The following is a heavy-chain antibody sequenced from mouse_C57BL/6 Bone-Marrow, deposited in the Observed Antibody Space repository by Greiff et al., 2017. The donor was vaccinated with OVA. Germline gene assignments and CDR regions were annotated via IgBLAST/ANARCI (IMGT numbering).Heavy chain of an antibody. V-gene: IGHV1-18*01. D-gene: IGHD2-4*01. CDR1: GYTFTDYN. J-gene: IGHJ4*01. CDR2: INPNNGGT. CDR3: ALYYDYDYAMDY. Sequence: VQLNESGPELVKPGASVKIPCKASGYTFTDYNMDWVKQSHGKSLEWIGDINPNNGGTIYNQKFKGKATLTVDKSSSTAYMELRSLTSEDTAVYYCALYYDYDYAMDYWGQGTSVTVSS.